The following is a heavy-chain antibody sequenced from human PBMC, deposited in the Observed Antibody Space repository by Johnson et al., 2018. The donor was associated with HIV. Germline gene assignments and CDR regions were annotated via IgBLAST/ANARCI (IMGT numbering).Heavy chain of an antibody. CDR3: ARDPSRDEAFDI. CDR2: IYSGGNT. D-gene: IGHD5-24*01. J-gene: IGHJ3*02. Sequence: VQLVESGGGLVQPGGSLRLSCAASGFTVSANYMTWVRQAPGKGLEWVSAIYSGGNTYYADSVQGRFTIPRDNSKNTLYLQMNSLSAEDTAVYYCARDPSRDEAFDIWGQGTMVTVSS. CDR1: GFTVSANY. V-gene: IGHV3-66*01.